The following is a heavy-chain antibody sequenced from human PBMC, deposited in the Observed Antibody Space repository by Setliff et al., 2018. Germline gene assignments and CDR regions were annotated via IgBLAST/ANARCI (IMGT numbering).Heavy chain of an antibody. CDR3: ARSSDSGYYHQRDAFDI. Sequence: ASVKVSCKASGYSFQRYGNNWLRQAPGQGLEWLGWISSYNGNTKYAQTVQDRIRVTTDTSTSTSYIELRSLRSDDTAVYFCARSSDSGYYHQRDAFDIWGQGTRVTVSS. J-gene: IGHJ3*02. V-gene: IGHV1-18*04. D-gene: IGHD3-22*01. CDR2: ISSYNGNT. CDR1: GYSFQRYG.